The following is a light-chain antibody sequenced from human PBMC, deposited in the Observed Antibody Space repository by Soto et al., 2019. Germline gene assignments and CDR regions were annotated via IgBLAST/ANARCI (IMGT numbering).Light chain of an antibody. J-gene: IGLJ3*02. Sequence: QSALTQPRSVSGSPGQSVTISCTGTSSDVGTYNSVSWYQQYPGKAPKPTIYDVSKRPSGVPDRFSGSKSDNTASLTISGLQAEDEADYYCCSYAGTYTWVFGGGTKVTVL. V-gene: IGLV2-11*01. CDR3: CSYAGTYTWV. CDR2: DVS. CDR1: SSDVGTYNS.